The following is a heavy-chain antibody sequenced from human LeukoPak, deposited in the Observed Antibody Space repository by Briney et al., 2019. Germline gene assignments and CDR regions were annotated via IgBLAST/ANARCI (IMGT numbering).Heavy chain of an antibody. CDR2: FDPEDGET. Sequence: GASVKVSCKVSGYTLTELSMHWVRQAPGKGLEWMGGFDPEDGETIYAQKFQGRVTMSEDTSTDTAYMELSSLRSEDTAVYYCATNTFGELSPFNWFDPWGQGTLVTVSS. J-gene: IGHJ5*02. CDR3: ATNTFGELSPFNWFDP. V-gene: IGHV1-24*01. D-gene: IGHD3-10*01. CDR1: GYTLTELS.